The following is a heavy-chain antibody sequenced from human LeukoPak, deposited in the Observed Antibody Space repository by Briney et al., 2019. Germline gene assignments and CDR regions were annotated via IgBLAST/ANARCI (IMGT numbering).Heavy chain of an antibody. CDR3: ARDSVAGTGGCDY. J-gene: IGHJ4*02. V-gene: IGHV1-46*01. D-gene: IGHD6-19*01. CDR1: GGTFSSYA. Sequence: ASVKVSCKASGGTFSSYAISWVRQAPGQGLEWMGIINPSGGSTSYAQKFQGRVTMTRDMSTSTVYMELSSLRSEDTAVYYCARDSVAGTGGCDYWGQGTLVTVSS. CDR2: INPSGGST.